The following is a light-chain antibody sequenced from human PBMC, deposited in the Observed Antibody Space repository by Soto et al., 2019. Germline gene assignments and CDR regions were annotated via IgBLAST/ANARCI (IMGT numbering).Light chain of an antibody. CDR1: SGDVGGYNY. V-gene: IGLV2-14*01. CDR3: SSYTSSSTYV. CDR2: DVS. J-gene: IGLJ1*01. Sequence: QSALTQPASVSGSPGQSITISCTGTSGDVGGYNYVSWYQQHPGKAPKLMIYDVSNRPSGVSNRFSGSKSGNTASLTISGLQAEDGADYYCSSYTSSSTYVFGTGTQLTVL.